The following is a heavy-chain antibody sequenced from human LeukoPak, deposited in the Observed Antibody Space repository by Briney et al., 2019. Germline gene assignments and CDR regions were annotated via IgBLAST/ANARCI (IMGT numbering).Heavy chain of an antibody. D-gene: IGHD6-25*01. V-gene: IGHV3-23*01. J-gene: IGHJ5*02. CDR2: ISGSGDTT. CDR3: AKETASFDP. Sequence: GGSLRLSCAASGFTFRSHGMSWVRQAPGKGLEWVSVISGSGDTTYYADSVKGRFTISRDNSKNTLYLQMNSLRAEDTAVYYCAKETASFDPWGQGTLVTVSS. CDR1: GFTFRSHG.